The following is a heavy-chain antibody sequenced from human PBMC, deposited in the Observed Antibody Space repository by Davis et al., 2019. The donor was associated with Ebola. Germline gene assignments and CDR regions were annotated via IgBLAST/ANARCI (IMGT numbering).Heavy chain of an antibody. Sequence: PGGSLRLSCAASGFTFSGYYMSWIRQAPGKGLEWVSYISSSGSTIYYADSVKGRFTISRDNAKNSLYLQMNSLRAEDTAVYYCARERQWLVELHDAFDIWGQGTMVTVSS. CDR1: GFTFSGYY. CDR3: ARERQWLVELHDAFDI. D-gene: IGHD6-19*01. CDR2: ISSSGSTI. J-gene: IGHJ3*02. V-gene: IGHV3-11*04.